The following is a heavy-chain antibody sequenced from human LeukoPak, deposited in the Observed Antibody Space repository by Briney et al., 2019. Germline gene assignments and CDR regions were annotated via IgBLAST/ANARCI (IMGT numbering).Heavy chain of an antibody. CDR3: AREPLYDFWSGYSFGPASPFDP. J-gene: IGHJ5*02. CDR1: GYTFTDYY. D-gene: IGHD3-3*01. CDR2: INPNSGGT. Sequence: ASVKVSCKASGYTFTDYYMHWVRQAPGQGLEGMGWINPNSGGTNYAQKFQGRVTMTRDTSISTAYMELSRLRSDDTAVYYCAREPLYDFWSGYSFGPASPFDPWGQGTLVTVSS. V-gene: IGHV1-2*02.